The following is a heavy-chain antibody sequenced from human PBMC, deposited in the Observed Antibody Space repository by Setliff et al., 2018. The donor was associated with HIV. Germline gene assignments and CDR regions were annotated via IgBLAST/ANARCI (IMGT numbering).Heavy chain of an antibody. CDR3: ARTPEDYDQYFFDR. CDR1: YDPINSFY. J-gene: IGHJ4*02. Sequence: SETLSLTCTVSYDPINSFYWSWIRQPPGKGLEWIGYIYTSGSTNYNPSLEGRVTISVDTSKNQFSLKLSSVTAADTAVYYCARTPEDYDQYFFDRWGQGTLVTVSS. CDR2: IYTSGST. D-gene: IGHD3-22*01. V-gene: IGHV4-4*09.